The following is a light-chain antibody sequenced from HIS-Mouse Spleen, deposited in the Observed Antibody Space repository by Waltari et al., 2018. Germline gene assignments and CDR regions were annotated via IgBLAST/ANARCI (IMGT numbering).Light chain of an antibody. V-gene: IGLV3-25*03. CDR3: QSADSSGTYVV. CDR2: KDS. J-gene: IGLJ2*01. CDR1: ALPKQY. Sequence: SYELTQPPSVSVSPGQTARITCSGDALPKQYASWYQQKPGQAPVQVIYKDSERPSGIPERFSGSSSGTTVTLTISGVQAEDEADYYCQSADSSGTYVVFGGGTKLTVL.